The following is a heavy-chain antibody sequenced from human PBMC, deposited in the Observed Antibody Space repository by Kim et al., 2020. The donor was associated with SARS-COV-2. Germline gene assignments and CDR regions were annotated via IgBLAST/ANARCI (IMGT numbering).Heavy chain of an antibody. J-gene: IGHJ5*02. Sequence: GGSLRLSCTTSGFTFSNFAMSWVRQVPGKGLEWVSAISSGVAWYADSVKGRFIISRDNSKSTLSLHLNSLRAGDTAVYYCARGFNWFDPWGQGALVTVSS. CDR3: ARGFNWFDP. CDR1: GFTFSNFA. V-gene: IGHV3-23*05. CDR2: ISSGVA.